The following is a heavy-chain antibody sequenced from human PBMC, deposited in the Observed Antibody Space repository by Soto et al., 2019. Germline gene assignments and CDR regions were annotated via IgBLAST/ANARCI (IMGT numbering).Heavy chain of an antibody. Sequence: EVPLVESGGDLVQPGGSLRLSCAASGFIASSDYMSWVRQAPGKGLEWVSVIYSGGSTYYADSVKGRFTISRDNSKNMLYLQMNSLRVEDTAVYYCARDPGDRNGMSVWGQGSTVTVSS. CDR3: ARDPGDRNGMSV. V-gene: IGHV3-66*01. J-gene: IGHJ6*02. CDR2: IYSGGST. CDR1: GFIASSDY. D-gene: IGHD3-16*01.